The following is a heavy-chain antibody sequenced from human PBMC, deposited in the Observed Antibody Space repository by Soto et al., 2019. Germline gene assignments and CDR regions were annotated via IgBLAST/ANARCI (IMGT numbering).Heavy chain of an antibody. J-gene: IGHJ4*02. V-gene: IGHV3-30*18. Sequence: QVQLVESGGGVVQPGMSLRLSCAASEFSFSDYGMHWVRQAPGKGLEWVAVISYEGTAQYYADSVKGRFTISRDNSKNTLFLQMNNLRSEDTAVYYCAKGASYRMFDYWGQGTLVTVSS. D-gene: IGHD1-26*01. CDR2: ISYEGTAQ. CDR1: EFSFSDYG. CDR3: AKGASYRMFDY.